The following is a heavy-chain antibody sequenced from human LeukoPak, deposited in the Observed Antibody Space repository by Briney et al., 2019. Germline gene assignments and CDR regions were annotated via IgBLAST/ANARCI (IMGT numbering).Heavy chain of an antibody. CDR1: GFTVSSNS. V-gene: IGHV3-66*03. J-gene: IGHJ4*02. D-gene: IGHD3-10*01. CDR2: IYSDNT. Sequence: GGSLRLSCTVSGFTVSSNSMSWVRQAPGKGLEWVSFIYSDNTHYSDSVKGRFTISRDNSKNTLYLQMNSLRAEDTAVYYCAKDKRGVRGVIDYWGQGTLVTVSS. CDR3: AKDKRGVRGVIDY.